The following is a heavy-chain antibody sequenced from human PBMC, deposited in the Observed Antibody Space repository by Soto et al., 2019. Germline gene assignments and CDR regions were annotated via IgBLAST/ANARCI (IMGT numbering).Heavy chain of an antibody. CDR3: ARDSGGYGAPAFDI. J-gene: IGHJ3*02. CDR2: IIPIFGTS. Sequence: QVQLVQSEAEVKKPGSSMKVSCKASGGSFSNFAISWVRQAPGQGLEWMGGIIPIFGTSNSAQKFQGRVSXTADESTNTAYLELNSRRSEDTAVYYCARDSGGYGAPAFDIWGQGTMVTVSA. CDR1: GGSFSNFA. V-gene: IGHV1-69*12. D-gene: IGHD3-10*01.